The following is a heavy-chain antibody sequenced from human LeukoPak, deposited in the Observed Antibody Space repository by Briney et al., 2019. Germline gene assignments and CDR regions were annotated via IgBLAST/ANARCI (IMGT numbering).Heavy chain of an antibody. D-gene: IGHD1-7*01. J-gene: IGHJ4*02. V-gene: IGHV4-59*01. CDR1: GGSISSYY. CDR3: ARLELELREGGKLWSGFDY. Sequence: SETLSLTCTVSGGSISSYYWSWIRQPPGKGLEWIGYIYYSGSTNYNPPLKSRVTISVDTSKNQFSLKLSSVTAADTAVYYCARLELELREGGKLWSGFDYWGQGTLVTVSS. CDR2: IYYSGST.